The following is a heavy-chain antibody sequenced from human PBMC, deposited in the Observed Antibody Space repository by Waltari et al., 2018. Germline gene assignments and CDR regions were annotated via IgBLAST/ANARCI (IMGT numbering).Heavy chain of an antibody. V-gene: IGHV3-30-3*01. Sequence: QVQLVASGGGVVQPGRSLRLSCAASGFTFSSYAMHWVRQAPGKGLEWVAVISYDGSNKYYADSVKGRFTISRDNSKNTLYLQMNSLRAEDTAVYYCARAAGQWLADYFDYWGQGTLVTVSS. D-gene: IGHD6-19*01. CDR1: GFTFSSYA. CDR3: ARAAGQWLADYFDY. CDR2: ISYDGSNK. J-gene: IGHJ4*02.